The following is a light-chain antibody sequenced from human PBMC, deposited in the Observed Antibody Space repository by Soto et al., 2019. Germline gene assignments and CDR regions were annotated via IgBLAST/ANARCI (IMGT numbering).Light chain of an antibody. CDR1: QGISSY. V-gene: IGKV1-9*01. J-gene: IGKJ4*01. CDR2: AAS. CDR3: QQFNTYPLT. Sequence: DIQLTQSPSFLSASVGDRVTITCRASQGISSYLAWYHQKPGKAPKLLIYAASTLQIGVPSRFSGSGSGTEFTLTISSLQPEDFATYYCQQFNTYPLTFGGGTKVDI.